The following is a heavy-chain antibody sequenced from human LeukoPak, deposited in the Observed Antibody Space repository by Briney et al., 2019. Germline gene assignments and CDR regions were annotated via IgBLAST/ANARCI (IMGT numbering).Heavy chain of an antibody. Sequence: GASVKVSCKASGYTFTSYAMNWVRQAPGQGLEWMGRINTNTGNPTYAQGSTGRFVFSLDTSVSTAYLQISSLKAEDTAVYYCARISSLRSRMVRGLWFDPWGQGTLVTVSS. J-gene: IGHJ5*02. CDR2: INTNTGNP. D-gene: IGHD3-10*01. CDR3: ARISSLRSRMVRGLWFDP. V-gene: IGHV7-4-1*02. CDR1: GYTFTSYA.